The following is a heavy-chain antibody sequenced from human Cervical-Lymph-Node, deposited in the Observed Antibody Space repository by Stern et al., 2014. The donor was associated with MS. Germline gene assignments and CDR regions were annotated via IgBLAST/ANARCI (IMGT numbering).Heavy chain of an antibody. J-gene: IGHJ4*02. Sequence: QLQLQESGPGLVKPSQTLSLTCTVSGDSISSGNYYWSWIRQPAGKGLEWIGRIYSSGTTYYNPSLRSRVTISIDTSHHQFSLKRRSVTATDTAVYYCATQGRALAPDWGQGTLVTVSS. V-gene: IGHV4-61*02. CDR3: ATQGRALAPD. CDR1: GDSISSGNYY. CDR2: IYSSGTT.